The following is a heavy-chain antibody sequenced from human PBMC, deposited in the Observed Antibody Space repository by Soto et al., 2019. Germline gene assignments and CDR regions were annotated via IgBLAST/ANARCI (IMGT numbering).Heavy chain of an antibody. V-gene: IGHV4-31*03. Sequence: QVQLQESGPGLVKPSQTLSLTCTVSGGSITSGGHYWSWIRQHPGKGLEWIGYIYYSGSTYYNPSLKSRVTIFVDTAKNLIPLKLSSVTAADSAIYYCGSGPSTTWIDNWGLGTQVSVSS. CDR3: GSGPSTTWIDN. D-gene: IGHD2-2*01. J-gene: IGHJ4*02. CDR2: IYYSGST. CDR1: GGSITSGGHY.